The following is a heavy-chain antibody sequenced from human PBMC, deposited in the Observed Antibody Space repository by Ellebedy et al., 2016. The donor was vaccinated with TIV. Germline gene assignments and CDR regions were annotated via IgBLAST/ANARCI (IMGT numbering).Heavy chain of an antibody. J-gene: IGHJ6*02. CDR1: GFTFSSYG. CDR3: ARAGGYYYGSGSNYYYGMDV. V-gene: IGHV3-33*01. D-gene: IGHD3-10*01. CDR2: IWYDGSNK. Sequence: GESLKISCAASGFTFSSYGMHWVRQAPGKGLEWVAVIWYDGSNKYYADSVKGRFTISRDNSKNTLYLQMNSLRAEDTAVYYCARAGGYYYGSGSNYYYGMDVWGQGTTVTVSS.